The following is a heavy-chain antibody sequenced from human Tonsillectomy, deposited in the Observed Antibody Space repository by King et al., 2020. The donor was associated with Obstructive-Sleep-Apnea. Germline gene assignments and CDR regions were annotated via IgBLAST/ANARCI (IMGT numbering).Heavy chain of an antibody. CDR3: ATGGPDAFDF. Sequence: VQLVESGGGLVQPGGSLRLSCAASGITFSSYSMNWVRQAPGKGLEWVSYISSRTSTIYYADSVKVRFTSSRDNAKNALYLQMNSLRAEDTAVYYCATGGPDAFDFWGRGTMVTVSS. J-gene: IGHJ3*01. D-gene: IGHD3-16*01. CDR1: GITFSSYS. CDR2: ISSRTSTI. V-gene: IGHV3-48*04.